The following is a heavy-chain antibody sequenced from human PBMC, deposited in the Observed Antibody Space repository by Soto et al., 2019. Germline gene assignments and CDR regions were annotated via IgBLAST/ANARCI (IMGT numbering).Heavy chain of an antibody. Sequence: GGSLRLSCAASGFTFSSYSMNWVRQAPGKGLEWVSYISSSSSNIHYADSVKGRFTVSRDKAKNSLYLQMNSLRDEDTAVYFCARDYVGYSSSWYAFDIWGQGTMGTVSS. V-gene: IGHV3-48*02. D-gene: IGHD6-13*01. CDR1: GFTFSSYS. CDR2: ISSSSSNI. J-gene: IGHJ3*02. CDR3: ARDYVGYSSSWYAFDI.